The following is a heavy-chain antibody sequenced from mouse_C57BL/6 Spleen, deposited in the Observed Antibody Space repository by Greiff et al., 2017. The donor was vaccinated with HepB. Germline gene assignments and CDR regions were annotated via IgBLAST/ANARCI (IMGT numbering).Heavy chain of an antibody. CDR1: GYTFTSYW. CDR3: SRRAYGEGEAMDY. D-gene: IGHD6-5*01. V-gene: IGHV1-52*01. Sequence: QVQLQQPGAELVRPGSSVKLSCKASGYTFTSYWMHWVKQRPIQGLEWIGNIDPTNSDTHYNQKFKDKATLTVDKSSSTAYMQLSSLTSEESAVYYCSRRAYGEGEAMDYWGQGTSVTVSS. CDR2: IDPTNSDT. J-gene: IGHJ4*01.